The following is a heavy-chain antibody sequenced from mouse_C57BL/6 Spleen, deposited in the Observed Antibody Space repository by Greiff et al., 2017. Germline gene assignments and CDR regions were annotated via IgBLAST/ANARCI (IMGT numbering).Heavy chain of an antibody. J-gene: IGHJ2*01. Sequence: EVQLVESGPVLVKPGASVKMSCKASGYTFTDYYMNWVKQSHGKSLEWIGVINPYNGGTSYNQKFKGKATLTVDKSSSTAYMELNSLTSEDSAVYYCARRDYDDGFDYWGQGTTLTVSS. V-gene: IGHV1-19*01. CDR3: ARRDYDDGFDY. CDR2: INPYNGGT. CDR1: GYTFTDYY. D-gene: IGHD2-4*01.